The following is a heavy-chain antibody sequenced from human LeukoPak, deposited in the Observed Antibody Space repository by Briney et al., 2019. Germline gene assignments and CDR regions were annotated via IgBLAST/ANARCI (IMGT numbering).Heavy chain of an antibody. D-gene: IGHD6-6*01. V-gene: IGHV4-4*07. J-gene: IGHJ4*02. CDR2: IYTSGST. CDR1: GGSISSYY. CDR3: ASSMYSSSSPDY. Sequence: SETLSLTCTVSGGSISSYYWSWIRQPAGKGLEWIGRIYTSGSTNYNPSLKSRVTISVATSKNPFSLKLSSVTAADTAVYYCASSMYSSSSPDYWGQGTLVTVSS.